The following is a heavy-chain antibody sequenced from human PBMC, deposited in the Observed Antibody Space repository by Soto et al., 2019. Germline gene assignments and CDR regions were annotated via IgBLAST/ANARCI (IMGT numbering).Heavy chain of an antibody. CDR2: INHSGST. D-gene: IGHD3-10*01. CDR1: GGSFSGYY. CDR3: ARGVLWFGESGFDP. V-gene: IGHV4-34*01. J-gene: IGHJ5*02. Sequence: QVQLQQWGAGLLKPSETLSLTCAVYGGSFSGYYWSWIRQPPGKGLEWIGEINHSGSTNYNPSLKSRVIISVDTSKNQFSLKLSSVTAADTAVYYCARGVLWFGESGFDPWGQGTLVTVSS.